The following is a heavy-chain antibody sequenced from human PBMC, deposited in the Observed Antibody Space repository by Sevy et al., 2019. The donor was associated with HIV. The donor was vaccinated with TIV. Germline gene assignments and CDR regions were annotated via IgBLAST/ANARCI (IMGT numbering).Heavy chain of an antibody. J-gene: IGHJ4*02. CDR1: GFTFSNYA. Sequence: GGSLRLSCAASGFTFSNYAMSWVRQAPGKGLEWVSGISDSAYNTYYADSVKCRFTISRDNSKNSLYLRMNSLRAEDTAVYYCTKDEAYTVATSYYFDYWGQGTLVTVSS. D-gene: IGHD5-12*01. V-gene: IGHV3-23*01. CDR3: TKDEAYTVATSYYFDY. CDR2: ISDSAYNT.